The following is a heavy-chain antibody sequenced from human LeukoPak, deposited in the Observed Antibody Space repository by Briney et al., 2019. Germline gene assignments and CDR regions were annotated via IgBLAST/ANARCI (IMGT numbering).Heavy chain of an antibody. J-gene: IGHJ4*02. CDR3: ARDGDYYEPEAVFDY. Sequence: SETLSLTCTVSGGFISSYYWSWIRQPAGKGLEWIGRIYTSGSTNYNPSLKSRVTMSVDTSKNQFSLKLSSVTAADTAVYYCARDGDYYEPEAVFDYRGQGTLVTVSS. D-gene: IGHD3-22*01. V-gene: IGHV4-4*07. CDR2: IYTSGST. CDR1: GGFISSYY.